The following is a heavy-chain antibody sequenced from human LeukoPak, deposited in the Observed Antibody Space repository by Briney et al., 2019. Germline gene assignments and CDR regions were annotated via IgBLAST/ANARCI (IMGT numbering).Heavy chain of an antibody. Sequence: SETLSLTCAVYGGSFSGYYWSWIRRPPGKGLEWIGEINHSGSTNYNPSLKSRVTISVDTSKNQFSLKLSSVTAADTAVYYCARGPGLVRTGDRTRKWYFDLWGRGTLVTVSS. J-gene: IGHJ2*01. V-gene: IGHV4-34*01. CDR1: GGSFSGYY. D-gene: IGHD7-27*01. CDR2: INHSGST. CDR3: ARGPGLVRTGDRTRKWYFDL.